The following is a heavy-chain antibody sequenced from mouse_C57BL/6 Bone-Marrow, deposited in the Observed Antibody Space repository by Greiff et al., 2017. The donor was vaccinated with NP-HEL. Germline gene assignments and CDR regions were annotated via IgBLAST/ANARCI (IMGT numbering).Heavy chain of an antibody. CDR3: ARRGGGSRYFDV. J-gene: IGHJ1*03. D-gene: IGHD1-1*01. Sequence: VQLQQSGPELVKPGASVKISCKASGYAFSSSWMNWVKQRPGKGLEWIGRIYPGDGDTNYNGKFKGKATLTADKSSSTAYMQLSSLTSEDSAVYFCARRGGGSRYFDVWGTGTTVTVSS. V-gene: IGHV1-82*01. CDR2: IYPGDGDT. CDR1: GYAFSSSW.